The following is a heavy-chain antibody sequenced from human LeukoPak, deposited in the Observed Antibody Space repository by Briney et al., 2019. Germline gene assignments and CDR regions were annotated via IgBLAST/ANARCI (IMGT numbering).Heavy chain of an antibody. CDR3: ARDERGRYSYGLPTSE. D-gene: IGHD5-18*01. CDR1: GGSISSGSYY. V-gene: IGHV4-61*02. J-gene: IGHJ4*02. CDR2: IYTSGST. Sequence: SQTLSLTCTVSGGSISSGSYYWSWIRQPAGKGLEWIGRIYTSGSTNYNPSLKSRVTISVDTPKNQFSLKLSSVTAADTAVYYCARDERGRYSYGLPTSEWGQGTLVTVSS.